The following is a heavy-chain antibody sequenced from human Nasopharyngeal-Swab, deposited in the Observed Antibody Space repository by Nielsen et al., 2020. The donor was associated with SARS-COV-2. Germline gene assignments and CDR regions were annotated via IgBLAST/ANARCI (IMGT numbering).Heavy chain of an antibody. CDR2: IYYSGST. CDR3: ARANGDYLEDWFDP. J-gene: IGHJ5*02. D-gene: IGHD4-17*01. Sequence: SETLSLTCTVSGGSVSSGSYYWSWTRQPPGKGLEWIGYIYYSGSTNYNPSLKSRVTISVDTSKNQFSLKLSSVTAADTAVYYCARANGDYLEDWFDPWGQGTLVTVSS. V-gene: IGHV4-61*01. CDR1: GGSVSSGSYY.